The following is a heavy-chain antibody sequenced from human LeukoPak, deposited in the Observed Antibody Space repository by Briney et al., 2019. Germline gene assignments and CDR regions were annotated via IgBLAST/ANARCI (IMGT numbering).Heavy chain of an antibody. J-gene: IGHJ6*04. CDR1: GFTFSSYE. V-gene: IGHV3-48*03. CDR3: ARDYYLGPMVRGVFYYYGMDV. CDR2: ITSNGTTI. Sequence: GGSLRLSCAASGFTFSSYEMNWVRQAPGKGLEWVSYITSNGTTIYYADSVKGRFTISRDNAKNSLYLQMNSLRAEDTAVYYCARDYYLGPMVRGVFYYYGMDVWGKGTTVTVSS. D-gene: IGHD3-10*01.